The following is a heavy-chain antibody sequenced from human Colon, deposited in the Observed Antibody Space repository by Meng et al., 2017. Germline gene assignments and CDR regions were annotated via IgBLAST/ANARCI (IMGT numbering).Heavy chain of an antibody. CDR1: GFTFNNYE. V-gene: IGHV3-48*03. D-gene: IGHD2-15*01. Sequence: GESLKISCAASGFTFNNYEMSWVRQAPGKGLEWVSYISSSGDTISYADSVKGRFSISRDDARNSLFLQMDSLRADDTAVYYCAREDSGGGWGFDYWGQGALVTVSS. CDR3: AREDSGGGWGFDY. J-gene: IGHJ4*02. CDR2: ISSSGDTI.